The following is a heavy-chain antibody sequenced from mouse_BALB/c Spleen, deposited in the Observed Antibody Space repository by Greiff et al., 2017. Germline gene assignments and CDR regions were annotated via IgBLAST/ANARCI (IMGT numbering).Heavy chain of an antibody. CDR2: ISSGGST. V-gene: IGHV5-6-5*01. Sequence: EVKLVESGGGLVKPGGSLKLSCAASGFTFSSYAKSWVRQTPEKRLEWVASISSGGSTYYPDSVKGRFTISRDNARNILYLQMSSLRSEDTAMYYCAREDDWYFDVWGAGTTVTVSS. CDR3: AREDDWYFDV. CDR1: GFTFSSYA. J-gene: IGHJ1*01. D-gene: IGHD2-3*01.